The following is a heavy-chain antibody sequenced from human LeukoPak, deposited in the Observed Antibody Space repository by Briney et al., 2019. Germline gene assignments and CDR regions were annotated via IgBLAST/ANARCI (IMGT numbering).Heavy chain of an antibody. D-gene: IGHD6-13*01. J-gene: IGHJ4*02. CDR3: ARDGDPISAAGTMLDY. CDR2: ILSDGCDN. V-gene: IGHV3-30*04. Sequence: GRSLRLSCAASGFTFSSHAMHWVRQAPGKGPERAAPILSDGCDNYYTCSVKGRFTISRDNSKKTLDLQMNSLRPEDTAVYFCARDGDPISAAGTMLDYWGLGTLVIVSS. CDR1: GFTFSSHA.